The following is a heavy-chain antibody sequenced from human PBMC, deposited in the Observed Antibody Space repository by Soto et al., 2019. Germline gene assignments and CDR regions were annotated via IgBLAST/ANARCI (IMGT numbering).Heavy chain of an antibody. Sequence: SETLSLTCAASGYSISSGYYWGWIRQPPGKGLEWIGSIYHSGSTYYNPSLKSRVTISVDTSKNQFSLKLSSVTAADTAVYYCARDTVVVPAAISYGMDVWGQGTTVTVSS. CDR1: GYSISSGYY. CDR3: ARDTVVVPAAISYGMDV. V-gene: IGHV4-38-2*01. D-gene: IGHD2-2*02. CDR2: IYHSGST. J-gene: IGHJ6*02.